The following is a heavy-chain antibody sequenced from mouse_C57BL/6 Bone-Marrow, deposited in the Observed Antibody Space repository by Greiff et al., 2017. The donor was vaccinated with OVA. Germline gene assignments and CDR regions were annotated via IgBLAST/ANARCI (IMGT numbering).Heavy chain of an antibody. J-gene: IGHJ1*03. CDR1: GYTFTDYN. CDR3: ARFRGRYRYFDV. CDR2: INPNNGGT. D-gene: IGHD1-1*01. V-gene: IGHV1-18*01. Sequence: EVKLQESGPELVKPGASVKIPCKASGYTFTDYNMDWVKQSHGKSLEWIGDINPNNGGTIYNQKFKGKATLTVDKSSSTAYMELRSLTSEDTAVYYCARFRGRYRYFDVWGTGTTVTVSS.